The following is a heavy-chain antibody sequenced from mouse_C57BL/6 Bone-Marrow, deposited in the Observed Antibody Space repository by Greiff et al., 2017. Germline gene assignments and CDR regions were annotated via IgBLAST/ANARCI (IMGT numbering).Heavy chain of an antibody. Sequence: EVKLMESGGGLVQPGESLKLSCESNEYEFPSHDMSWVRKTPEKRLELVAAINSDGGSTYYPDTMERRFIISRDNTKKTLYLQMSSLRSEDTALYYCARQRPIYYCGSSYFFDYWGQGTTLTVSS. V-gene: IGHV5-2*01. CDR2: INSDGGST. J-gene: IGHJ2*01. D-gene: IGHD1-1*01. CDR3: ARQRPIYYCGSSYFFDY. CDR1: EYEFPSHD.